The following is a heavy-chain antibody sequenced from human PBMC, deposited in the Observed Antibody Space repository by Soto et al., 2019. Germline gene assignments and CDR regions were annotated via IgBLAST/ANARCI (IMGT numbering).Heavy chain of an antibody. CDR3: ARGPPFLP. D-gene: IGHD3-3*02. J-gene: IGHJ5*02. CDR1: GVSISGYY. V-gene: IGHV4-59*12. Sequence: SGDLSLTCTVSGVSISGYYWSWIRQPPGKGLEWIGYIYYSGTTNYNPSLKSRVTISVDRSKNQFSLKLSSVTAADTAVYYCARGPPFLPWGQGTLVTVSS. CDR2: IYYSGTT.